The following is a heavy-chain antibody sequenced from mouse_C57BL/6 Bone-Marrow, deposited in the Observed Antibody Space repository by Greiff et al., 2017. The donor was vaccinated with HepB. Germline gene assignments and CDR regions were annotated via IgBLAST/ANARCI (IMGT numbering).Heavy chain of an antibody. Sequence: VQLQQSGAELVRPGASVTLSCKASGYTFTDYEMHWVKQTPVHGLEWIGAIDPETGGTAYNQKFKGKAILTADKSSSTAYMELRSLTSEDSAVYYCTRPPTAQATLRFAYWGQGTLVTVSA. CDR3: TRPPTAQATLRFAY. CDR2: IDPETGGT. J-gene: IGHJ3*01. CDR1: GYTFTDYE. V-gene: IGHV1-15*01. D-gene: IGHD3-2*02.